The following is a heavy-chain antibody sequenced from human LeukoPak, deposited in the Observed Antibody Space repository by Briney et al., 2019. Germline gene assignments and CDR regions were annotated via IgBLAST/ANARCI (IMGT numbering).Heavy chain of an antibody. CDR1: GFTFDDYA. Sequence: PGGSLRLSCAASGFTFDDYAMHWVRQAPGKGLEWVSVISWDGGYTYYADSVKGRFTISRDNSKNTLYLQMNSLRAEDTAVYYCAKATGYLLWGQGTLVTVSS. D-gene: IGHD1-14*01. CDR2: ISWDGGYT. CDR3: AKATGYLL. J-gene: IGHJ4*02. V-gene: IGHV3-43D*03.